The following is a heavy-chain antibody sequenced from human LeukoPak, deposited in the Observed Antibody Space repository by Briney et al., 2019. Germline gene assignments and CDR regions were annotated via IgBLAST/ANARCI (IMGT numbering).Heavy chain of an antibody. Sequence: SETLSLTCTVSGGSISSHYWSGIRQPPGKGLEGSGYIYYSGSTNYNPSLKSRVTISVDTSKNQFSLKLSSVTAADTAVYYCARAAYYDFWSGYSLAYWGQGTLVTVSS. J-gene: IGHJ4*02. V-gene: IGHV4-59*11. D-gene: IGHD3-3*01. CDR1: GGSISSHY. CDR2: IYYSGST. CDR3: ARAAYYDFWSGYSLAY.